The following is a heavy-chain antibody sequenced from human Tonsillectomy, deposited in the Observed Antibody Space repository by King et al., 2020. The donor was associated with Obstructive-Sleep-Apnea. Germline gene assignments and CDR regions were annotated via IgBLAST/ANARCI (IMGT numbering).Heavy chain of an antibody. V-gene: IGHV3-7*01. D-gene: IGHD3-22*01. Sequence: VQLVESGGGLVQPGGSLRLSCAASGFTFSSYWMSWVRQAPGKGLEWLANIKQDGSEKYYVDSVKGRFTISRDNAKNSLYLQMNSLRAEDTAVYYCARVWYYYDSSGYQEVWFDPWGQGTLVTVSS. CDR2: IKQDGSEK. CDR1: GFTFSSYW. J-gene: IGHJ5*02. CDR3: ARVWYYYDSSGYQEVWFDP.